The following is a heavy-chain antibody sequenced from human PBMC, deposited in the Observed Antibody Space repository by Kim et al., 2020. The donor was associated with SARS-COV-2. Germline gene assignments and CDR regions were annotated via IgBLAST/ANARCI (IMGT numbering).Heavy chain of an antibody. CDR2: IYTSGRT. V-gene: IGHV4-4*07. D-gene: IGHD2-21*01. Sequence: SETLSLTCTVSGDSLSSDYWSWIRQPAGKGLEWIGRIYTSGRTNYNPSLQSRVTMSVDMSKNQFSLKLSSVTAADTAVYYCASGLGEWGQGTLVTVT. CDR1: GDSLSSDY. CDR3: ASGLGE. J-gene: IGHJ1*01.